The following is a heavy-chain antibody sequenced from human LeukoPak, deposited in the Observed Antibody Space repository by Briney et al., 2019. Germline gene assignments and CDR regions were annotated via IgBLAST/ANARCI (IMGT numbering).Heavy chain of an antibody. CDR3: TREAAYYYYGMDV. V-gene: IGHV3-15*01. Sequence: GGSLRLSCAASGFTLSNAWMSWVRQAPGKGLEWVGRIKSKTDGGTKDYAAPVKGRFTILRDDSKNTLYLQMNSLKTEDTAVYYCTREAAYYYYGMDVWGQGTTVTVSS. CDR2: IKSKTDGGTK. CDR1: GFTLSNAW. D-gene: IGHD6-13*01. J-gene: IGHJ6*02.